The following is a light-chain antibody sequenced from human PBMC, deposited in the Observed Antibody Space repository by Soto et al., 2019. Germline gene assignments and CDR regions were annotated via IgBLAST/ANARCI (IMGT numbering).Light chain of an antibody. V-gene: IGKV1-12*01. CDR3: QQGNSFPLT. CDR1: EGLSSW. J-gene: IGKJ4*01. Sequence: DIQMTQSPSSVSASVGDRVTLTCRASEGLSSWLAWYQQKPGKAPKLLIYAASSLQSGVPSRFSGSGSGTDFTLTISRLQPEDFATYYSQQGNSFPLTFGGGTKVEIK. CDR2: AAS.